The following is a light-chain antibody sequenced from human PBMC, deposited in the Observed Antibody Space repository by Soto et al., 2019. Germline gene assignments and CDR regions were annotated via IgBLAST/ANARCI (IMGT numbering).Light chain of an antibody. Sequence: QSVLTQPPSASGTPGQRVTISCSGSSPNIGTNYVYWYQQLPGTAPKLLIYRNNQRPSGVPDRFSGSKSGTSASLAISGLRAADESDYYCAAWDDRLRGLYVFGIGTQLTVL. CDR2: RNN. CDR1: SPNIGTNY. V-gene: IGLV1-47*01. J-gene: IGLJ7*01. CDR3: AAWDDRLRGLYV.